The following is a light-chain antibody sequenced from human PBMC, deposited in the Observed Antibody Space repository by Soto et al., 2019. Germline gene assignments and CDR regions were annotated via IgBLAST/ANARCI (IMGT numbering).Light chain of an antibody. J-gene: IGKJ1*01. CDR2: DAS. CDR3: QQYDNWPPEWT. Sequence: EIVVTQSPATLSVSPGERATLSCRASQSVRRNLAWYQQKPGQTPRLLIYDASSRATGVPARFSGSGSGTEFSITISSLQSEDFAVYYCQQYDNWPPEWTFGQGTRVDLK. V-gene: IGKV3-15*01. CDR1: QSVRRN.